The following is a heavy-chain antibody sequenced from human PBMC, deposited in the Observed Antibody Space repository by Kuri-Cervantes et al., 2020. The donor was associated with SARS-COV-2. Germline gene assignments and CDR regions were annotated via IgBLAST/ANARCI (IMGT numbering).Heavy chain of an antibody. CDR1: GYTFTGYY. J-gene: IGHJ6*02. D-gene: IGHD2-21*02. CDR3: ARGVTPNYGMDV. Sequence: ASVKGSCKASGYTFTGYYMHWVRQAPGQGLEWMGWINPDSGGTNYAQKFQGWVTMTRDTSISTAYMELSRLRSDDTAVYYCARGVTPNYGMDVWGQGTTVTVSS. V-gene: IGHV1-2*04. CDR2: INPDSGGT.